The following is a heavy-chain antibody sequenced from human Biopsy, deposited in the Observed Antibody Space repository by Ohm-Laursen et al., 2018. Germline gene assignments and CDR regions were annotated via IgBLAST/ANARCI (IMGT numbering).Heavy chain of an antibody. J-gene: IGHJ1*01. CDR1: GGTFSNYG. Sequence: SVKVSCKASGGTFSNYGVNWVRQAPGQGLEWLGGNIPIFGTGNYAQKFQDRVTVAADTSTSTATMELRSLRSDDTAVYYCATKLTGYFHHWGQGTLVIVSS. V-gene: IGHV1-69*06. CDR3: ATKLTGYFHH. D-gene: IGHD3-9*01. CDR2: NIPIFGTG.